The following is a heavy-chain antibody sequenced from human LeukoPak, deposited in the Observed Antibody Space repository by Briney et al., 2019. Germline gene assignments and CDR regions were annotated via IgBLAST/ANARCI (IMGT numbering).Heavy chain of an antibody. J-gene: IGHJ4*02. V-gene: IGHV3-48*01. CDR1: GFTFSTYS. CDR3: ARCNVWFGESCSD. D-gene: IGHD3-10*01. Sequence: PGGSLRLSCAASGFTFSTYSMNWVRQTPGKGLEWVSYITGGSNTRYYADSVKGRFTISRDNAKNSLYLQMNCLRAEDTAVYYCARCNVWFGESCSDWGQGTLVTVSS. CDR2: ITGGSNTR.